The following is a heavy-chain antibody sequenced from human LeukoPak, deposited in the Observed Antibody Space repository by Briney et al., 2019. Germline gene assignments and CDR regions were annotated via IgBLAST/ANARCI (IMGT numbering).Heavy chain of an antibody. D-gene: IGHD4-17*01. CDR3: ARNKRNDYGDYRAFDY. CDR1: GFTFDDYA. CDR2: ISWNSGSI. J-gene: IGHJ4*02. Sequence: GGSLRLSCAASGFTFDDYAMHWVRQAPGKGLEWVSGISWNSGSIGYADSVEGRFTISRDNAKNTLYLQMNSLRAEDTAVYYCARNKRNDYGDYRAFDYWGQGTLVTVSS. V-gene: IGHV3-9*01.